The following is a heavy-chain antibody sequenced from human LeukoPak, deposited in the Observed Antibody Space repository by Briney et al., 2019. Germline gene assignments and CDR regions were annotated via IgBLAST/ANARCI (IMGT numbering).Heavy chain of an antibody. CDR1: GGSFSSSSYY. J-gene: IGHJ4*02. CDR2: IYYSGST. D-gene: IGHD3-10*01. V-gene: IGHV4-39*07. CDR3: ARGRGDY. Sequence: SETLSLTCTVSGGSFSSSSYYWGWIRQPPGKGLEWIGSIYYSGSTYYNPSLKSRVTISVDTSKNQFSLKLSSVTAADTAVYYCARGRGDYWGQGTLVTVSS.